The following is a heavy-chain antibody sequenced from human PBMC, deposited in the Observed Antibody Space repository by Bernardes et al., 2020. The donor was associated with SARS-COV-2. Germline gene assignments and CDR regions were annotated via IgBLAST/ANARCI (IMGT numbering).Heavy chain of an antibody. D-gene: IGHD3-10*01. V-gene: IGHV3-21*01. J-gene: IGHJ6*02. Sequence: GGSLRLSCAASGFTFSSYSMNWVRQAPGKGLEWVSSISSSSSYIYYADSVKGRFTISRDNAKNSLYLQMNSLRAEDTAVYYCARGHVLLWFGESSTTNYGMDVWGQGTTVTVSS. CDR1: GFTFSSYS. CDR2: ISSSSSYI. CDR3: ARGHVLLWFGESSTTNYGMDV.